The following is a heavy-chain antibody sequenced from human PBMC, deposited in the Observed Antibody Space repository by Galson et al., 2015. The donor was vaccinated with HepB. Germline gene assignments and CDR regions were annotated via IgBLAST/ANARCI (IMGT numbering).Heavy chain of an antibody. J-gene: IGHJ5*02. CDR2: ISAYNGNT. Sequence: SVKVSCKASGYTFTSYGISWVRQAPGQGLEWMGWISAYNGNTNYAQKLQGRVTMTTDTSTSTAYMELRSLRSDDTAVYYCAREGAFSMVRGASGWFDPWGQGTLVTVSS. CDR3: AREGAFSMVRGASGWFDP. D-gene: IGHD3-10*01. V-gene: IGHV1-18*01. CDR1: GYTFTSYG.